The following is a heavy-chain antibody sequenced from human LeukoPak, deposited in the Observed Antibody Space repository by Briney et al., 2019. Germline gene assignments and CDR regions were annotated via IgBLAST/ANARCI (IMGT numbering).Heavy chain of an antibody. CDR1: GYTFTGYY. Sequence: ASVKVSCKASGYTFTGYYMHWVRQAPGQGLEGMGWINPNSGGTNYAQKFQGRVTMTRDTSISTAYMELSRLRSDDTAVYYCASGGELRYFDWLSGVLSMDYWGQGTLDTVSS. D-gene: IGHD3-9*01. J-gene: IGHJ4*02. CDR3: ASGGELRYFDWLSGVLSMDY. V-gene: IGHV1-2*02. CDR2: INPNSGGT.